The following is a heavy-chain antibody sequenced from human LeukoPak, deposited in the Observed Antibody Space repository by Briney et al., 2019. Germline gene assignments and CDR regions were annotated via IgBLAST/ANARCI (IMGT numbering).Heavy chain of an antibody. V-gene: IGHV3-74*01. CDR2: INNDGSST. Sequence: PGGSLRLSCAASGFTLSSYWMHWVRQAPGKGLVWVSRINNDGSSTNYADFAKGRFTISRDNAKNTLYLQMNSLRTEDTAVYYCARDLIVATGPDYWGQGTLVTVSS. J-gene: IGHJ4*02. CDR3: ARDLIVATGPDY. D-gene: IGHD5-12*01. CDR1: GFTLSSYW.